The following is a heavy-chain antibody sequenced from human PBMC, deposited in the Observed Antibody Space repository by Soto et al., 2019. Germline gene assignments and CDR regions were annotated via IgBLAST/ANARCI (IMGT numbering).Heavy chain of an antibody. J-gene: IGHJ6*02. D-gene: IGHD3-10*01. Sequence: GGSLRLSCAASGFTFSSYAMSWVRQAPGKGLEWVSAISGSGGSTYYADSVKGRFTISRDNSKNTLYLQMNSLRAEDTAVYYCAKFRFGGSGSRHYYYYYGMDVWGQGTTVTVSS. CDR3: AKFRFGGSGSRHYYYYYGMDV. CDR2: ISGSGGST. CDR1: GFTFSSYA. V-gene: IGHV3-23*01.